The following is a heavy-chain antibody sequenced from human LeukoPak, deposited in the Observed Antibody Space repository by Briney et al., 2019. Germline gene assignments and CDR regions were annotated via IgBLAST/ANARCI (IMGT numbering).Heavy chain of an antibody. Sequence: ASVKVSCKTSGYTFTSYAMNWVRQAPGQGLEWMGWINTNTGKPTYAQGFTGRFVFSLDSSVSTAYLQINSLNAEGTAVYYCARAASLDYWGQGTLVTVSS. CDR2: INTNTGKP. J-gene: IGHJ4*02. CDR3: ARAASLDY. CDR1: GYTFTSYA. V-gene: IGHV7-4-1*02. D-gene: IGHD2-2*01.